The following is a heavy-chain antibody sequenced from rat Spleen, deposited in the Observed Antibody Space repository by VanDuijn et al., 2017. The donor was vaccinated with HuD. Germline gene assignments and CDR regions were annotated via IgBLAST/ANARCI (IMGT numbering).Heavy chain of an antibody. CDR1: GFAFNDYY. CDR2: ISYDGGGT. Sequence: EVQLVESGGGLVQPGRSLKLSCAASGFAFNDYYMAWVRQAPTKGLEWVASISYDGGGTYYRDSVKGRFTISRDNAENTVYLQMNSLRSEDTATYYCAKGGLDAWGQGASVTVSS. V-gene: IGHV5-20*01. J-gene: IGHJ4*01. CDR3: AKGGLDA. D-gene: IGHD4-4*01.